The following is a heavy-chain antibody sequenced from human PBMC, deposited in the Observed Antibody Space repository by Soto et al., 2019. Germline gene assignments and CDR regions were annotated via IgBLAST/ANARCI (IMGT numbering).Heavy chain of an antibody. CDR1: GYIFANYD. CDR3: ARWDGIFGAGGVN. D-gene: IGHD3-16*01. Sequence: QVQLVQSGAEVRKPGASVKVSCKASGYIFANYDIGWVRQAPGQGLEWMGLINGYNATTNYAQKFRGRVTMTTDTSTSTAYMDLRSLTSDDTGVYYCARWDGIFGAGGVNWGQGTLITVSS. V-gene: IGHV1-18*01. J-gene: IGHJ4*02. CDR2: INGYNATT.